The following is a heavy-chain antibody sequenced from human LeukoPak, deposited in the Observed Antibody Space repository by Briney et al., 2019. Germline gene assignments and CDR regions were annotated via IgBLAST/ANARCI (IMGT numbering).Heavy chain of an antibody. CDR1: GGTFSSYA. V-gene: IGHV1-2*06. CDR3: ARDSSSWYSDY. CDR2: INPYSGDT. Sequence: GASVKVSCKASGGTFSSYAISWVRQAPGQGLEWMGRINPYSGDTNHAQKFQGRVTMSRDTSITTAYMELSRLTSDDTAVYYCARDSSSWYSDYWGQGTLVTVSS. J-gene: IGHJ4*02. D-gene: IGHD6-13*01.